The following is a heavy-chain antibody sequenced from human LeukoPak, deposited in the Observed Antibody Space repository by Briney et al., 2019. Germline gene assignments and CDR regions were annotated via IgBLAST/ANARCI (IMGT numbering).Heavy chain of an antibody. D-gene: IGHD2-15*01. V-gene: IGHV3-74*01. J-gene: IGHJ4*02. Sequence: GGSLRLSCAASGLALSAYKMHWVRQAPRKGLVWVSRISTDGYTTDYADFVQGRFTASRDNTKNTWSLEMNSLRAEDTAVYYCVVGGSPGYWGQGTLVTVSS. CDR1: GLALSAYK. CDR3: VVGGSPGY. CDR2: ISTDGYTT.